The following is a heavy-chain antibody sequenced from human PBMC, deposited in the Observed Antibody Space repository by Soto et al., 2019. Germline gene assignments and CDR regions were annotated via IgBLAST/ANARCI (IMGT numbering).Heavy chain of an antibody. CDR2: INPATGAA. CDR1: GYPVTAYY. V-gene: IGHV1-2*02. J-gene: IGHJ3*02. D-gene: IGHD3-3*01. Sequence: QLHLVQSGAVVKKPGASVTVSCSASGYPVTAYYMHWVRQAPGRGLEWMGGINPATGAAKFTQTYPGRVTMTPEAPTSTVFMELSGLTSEDTAVFDLARGGGVGVAGSAAFDMWGQGTLVTVSS. CDR3: ARGGGVGVAGSAAFDM.